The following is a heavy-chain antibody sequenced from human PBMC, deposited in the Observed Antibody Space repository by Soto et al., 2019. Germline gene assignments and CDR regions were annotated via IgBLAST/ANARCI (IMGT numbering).Heavy chain of an antibody. J-gene: IGHJ4*02. CDR2: ISDSGYTA. V-gene: IGHV3-23*01. Sequence: GGSLRLSCAASGFSFGTFVMTWFRQAPGGGLEWVASISDSGYTASYAETVEGRFTVSRDNSKNKLDLQMNDLRAEETATYYCPRNGPWLATPPAAWGQGTLVTVSS. CDR3: PRNGPWLATPPAA. D-gene: IGHD6-19*01. CDR1: GFSFGTFV.